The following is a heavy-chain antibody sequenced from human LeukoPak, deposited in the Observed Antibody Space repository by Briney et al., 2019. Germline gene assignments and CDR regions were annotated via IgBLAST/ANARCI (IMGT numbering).Heavy chain of an antibody. V-gene: IGHV3-20*04. CDR3: ARGSYSSSSGSYYYMDV. CDR2: INWNGGST. CDR1: GFTFDDYG. Sequence: GGSLRLSCAASGFTFDDYGMSWVRQAPGKGLEWVSGINWNGGSTGYADSVKGRFTISRDNAKNSLYLQMNSLRAEDTAVYYCARGSYSSSSGSYYYMDVWGKGTTVTVSS. J-gene: IGHJ6*03. D-gene: IGHD6-6*01.